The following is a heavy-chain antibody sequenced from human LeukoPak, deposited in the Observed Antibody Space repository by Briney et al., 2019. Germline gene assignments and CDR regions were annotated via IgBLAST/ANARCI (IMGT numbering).Heavy chain of an antibody. CDR3: ARTNNYAFDI. D-gene: IGHD5-24*01. V-gene: IGHV3-53*01. CDR1: AFTVSSSF. Sequence: AASAFTVSSSFMSWVRQAPGKGLEWVSIIYSNGNTHYADSVRGRFTISRDNSMNTLYLQMNNLRAEDTAVYYCARTNNYAFDIWGLGTMVTVSS. J-gene: IGHJ3*02. CDR2: IYSNGNT.